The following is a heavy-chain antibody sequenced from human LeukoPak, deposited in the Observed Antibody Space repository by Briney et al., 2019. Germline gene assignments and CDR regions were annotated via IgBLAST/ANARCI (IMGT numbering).Heavy chain of an antibody. J-gene: IGHJ4*02. D-gene: IGHD5-18*01. CDR2: IYYTGNT. CDR1: ADSIRSFY. CDR3: ATLSGYIYVVTSYC. V-gene: IGHV4-59*08. Sequence: PSETLSLTCTVSADSIRSFYCSCIRQPPGKGLEWIGYIYYTGNTNYNPSLKSRVTISVDTSRNQFSLKLTSVTAADAAVYYCATLSGYIYVVTSYCWGQGTLVTVSS.